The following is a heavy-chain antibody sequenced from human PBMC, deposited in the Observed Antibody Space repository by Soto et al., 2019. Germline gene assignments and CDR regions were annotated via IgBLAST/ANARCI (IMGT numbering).Heavy chain of an antibody. J-gene: IGHJ4*02. D-gene: IGHD6-13*01. Sequence: QVQLVESGGVIVQPGRSLRLSCAASGFTFSSYAMHWVRQAPGKGLEWVTVISYDGSDIYYADSVKGRFTISRDNSENTLFLQMNSLSVEDTAVYYCAKGSSRFGYSSSWSIDYWGQGTLVTVSS. CDR1: GFTFSSYA. CDR3: AKGSSRFGYSSSWSIDY. CDR2: ISYDGSDI. V-gene: IGHV3-30*18.